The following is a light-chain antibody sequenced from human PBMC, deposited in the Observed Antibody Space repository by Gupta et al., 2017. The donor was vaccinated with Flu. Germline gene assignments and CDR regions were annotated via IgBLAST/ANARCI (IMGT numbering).Light chain of an antibody. V-gene: IGKV3-11*01. CDR1: QSVGTY. Sequence: ETELTQSPATLSLSPGERATLSCRASQSVGTYLAWYKKKPCQATRLLIYDAPNRATGTPRRHRGHWYRIDCTLTMRSCDPEDLAIYHGLSLCYGAPYS. J-gene: IGKJ2*03. CDR3: LSLCYGAPYS. CDR2: DAP.